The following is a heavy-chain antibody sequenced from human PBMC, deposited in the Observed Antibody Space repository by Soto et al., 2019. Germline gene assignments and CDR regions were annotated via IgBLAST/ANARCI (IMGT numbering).Heavy chain of an antibody. CDR1: GFTFSSYA. D-gene: IGHD3-3*01. J-gene: IGHJ4*02. CDR2: ISGSGGST. Sequence: GGSLRLSCAASGFTFSSYAMSWVRQAPWKGLEWVSAISGSGGSTYYADSVKGRFTISRDNSKNTLYLQMNSLRAEDTAVYYCAKGPFYDFWSGDYFDYWGQGTLVTVSS. V-gene: IGHV3-23*01. CDR3: AKGPFYDFWSGDYFDY.